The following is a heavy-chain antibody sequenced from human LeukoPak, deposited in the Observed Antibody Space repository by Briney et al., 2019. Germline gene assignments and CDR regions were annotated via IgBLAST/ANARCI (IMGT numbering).Heavy chain of an antibody. CDR2: ISAYNGNT. V-gene: IGHV1-18*01. CDR1: GYTFTSYG. J-gene: IGHJ4*02. CDR3: ATEITTVTTLSGYVY. Sequence: ASVKVSCKASGYTFTSYGISWVRQAPGQGLEWMGWISAYNGNTNYAQKLQGRVTMTTDTSTSTAYMELRSLRSDDTAVYYCATEITTVTTLSGYVYWGQGTLVTVSS. D-gene: IGHD4-17*01.